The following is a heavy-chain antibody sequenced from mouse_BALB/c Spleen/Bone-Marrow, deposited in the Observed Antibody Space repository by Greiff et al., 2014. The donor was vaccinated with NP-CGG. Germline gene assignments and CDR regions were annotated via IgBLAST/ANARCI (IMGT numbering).Heavy chain of an antibody. CDR3: ARWEYYAMDY. J-gene: IGHJ4*01. CDR1: GLNIKDNY. Sequence: VQLKESGAEVLNTGASGKLSRPDSGLNIKDNYMPWGEKRAEKGPEGIGKIDPANGNTKYDPKFQGKATITADTSSNTAYLQLSSLTSEDTAVYYCARWEYYAMDYWGQGTSVTVSS. D-gene: IGHD4-1*01. CDR2: IDPANGNT. V-gene: IGHV14-3*02.